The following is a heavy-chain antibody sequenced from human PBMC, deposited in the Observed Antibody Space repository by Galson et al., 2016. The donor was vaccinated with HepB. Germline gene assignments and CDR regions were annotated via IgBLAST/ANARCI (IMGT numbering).Heavy chain of an antibody. CDR1: GGSISSNH. Sequence: ETLSLTCTVSGGSISSNHWSWIRQPAGKGLEWIGLIYTDGRSNYDPSLKSRVTMAVDTSKNQVSMTLSSVTAADTAVYYCGRSSHYDASSGFSDCWGQGTQVTVSS. V-gene: IGHV4-4*07. CDR3: GRSSHYDASSGFSDC. J-gene: IGHJ4*02. CDR2: IYTDGRS. D-gene: IGHD3-22*01.